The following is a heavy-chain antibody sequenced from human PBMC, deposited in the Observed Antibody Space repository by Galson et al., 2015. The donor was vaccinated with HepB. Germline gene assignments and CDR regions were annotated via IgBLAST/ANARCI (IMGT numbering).Heavy chain of an antibody. CDR1: GYTFTSYY. CDR3: ARARYSGDKNDAFDI. V-gene: IGHV1-46*04. CDR2: INPSGGST. J-gene: IGHJ3*02. D-gene: IGHD6-25*01. Sequence: SVKVSCKASGYTFTSYYMHWVRQAPGQGLEWMGIINPSGGSTSYAQKLQGRVTMTRDTSTSTVYMELSSLRSEDTAVYYCARARYSGDKNDAFDIWGQGTMVTVSS.